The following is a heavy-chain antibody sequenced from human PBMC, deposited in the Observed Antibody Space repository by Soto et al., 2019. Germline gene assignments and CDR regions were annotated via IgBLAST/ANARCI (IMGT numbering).Heavy chain of an antibody. CDR3: ARQLWLHGQGLYYFHY. D-gene: IGHD5-18*01. CDR2: ISSSSSYI. Sequence: GGSLRLSCAASGFTFSSYSMNWVRQAPGKGLEWVSSISSSSSYIYYADSVKGRFTISRDNAKNSLYLQMNSLRAEDTAVYYCARQLWLHGQGLYYFHYLGPETLVTVSS. J-gene: IGHJ4*01. V-gene: IGHV3-21*01. CDR1: GFTFSSYS.